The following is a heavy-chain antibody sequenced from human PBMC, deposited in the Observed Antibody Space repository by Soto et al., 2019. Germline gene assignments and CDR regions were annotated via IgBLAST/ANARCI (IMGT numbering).Heavy chain of an antibody. V-gene: IGHV4-39*02. CDR2: IYYTGYT. J-gene: IGHJ4*02. D-gene: IGHD6-19*01. Sequence: QLQLQESGPGLVKPSETLSLTCTVSGGFISTSSYYWGWVRQPPGKGLEWIGTIYYTGYTYYNPSLKSRVAMSVDTSKDHFSLNLTSVIAADTAIHYCARSAIAVNGLFDHWGLGTLVTVSS. CDR1: GGFISTSSYY. CDR3: ARSAIAVNGLFDH.